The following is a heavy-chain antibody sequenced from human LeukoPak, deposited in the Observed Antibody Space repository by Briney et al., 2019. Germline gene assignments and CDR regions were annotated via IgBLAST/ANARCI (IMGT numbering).Heavy chain of an antibody. CDR2: ISSSSSYI. Sequence: PGGSLRLSCAASGFTFSSYSMNWVRQAPGKGLEWVSSISSSSSYIYYADSVKGRFTISRDNAKNSLYLQMNSLRAEDTAVYYCASGMDIVVVVAAAGNDYWGQGTLVTVSS. V-gene: IGHV3-21*01. J-gene: IGHJ4*02. CDR3: ASGMDIVVVVAAAGNDY. D-gene: IGHD2-15*01. CDR1: GFTFSSYS.